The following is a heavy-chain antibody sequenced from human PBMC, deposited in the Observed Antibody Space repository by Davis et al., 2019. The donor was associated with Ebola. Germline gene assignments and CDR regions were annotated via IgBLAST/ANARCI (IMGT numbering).Heavy chain of an antibody. CDR2: VSPSGSA. V-gene: IGHV4-4*08. CDR1: GGSISSYY. Sequence: SETLSLTCTVSGGSISSYYWGWIRQPPGQELEWIGSVSPSGSANYNPSLKSRVNISVDTSKNQFSLRLTSVTAADTAVYYCATVGVTYYYDSSGYHLRMNWFDPWGQGTLVTVSS. D-gene: IGHD3-22*01. CDR3: ATVGVTYYYDSSGYHLRMNWFDP. J-gene: IGHJ5*02.